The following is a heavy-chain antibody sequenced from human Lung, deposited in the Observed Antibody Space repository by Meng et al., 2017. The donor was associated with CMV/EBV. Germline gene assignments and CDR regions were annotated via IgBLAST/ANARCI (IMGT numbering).Heavy chain of an antibody. J-gene: IGHJ6*02. D-gene: IGHD3-10*01. Sequence: SVKVSCXVSGYTLSELSMHWVRQAPGKGLEWVGGFDPEDGEAIYAQKFQGRVTMTEDTSTDTAYMELSSLRSDDTAVYYCAKVPRFYSYYGLDVWGQGTTVTVSS. V-gene: IGHV1-24*01. CDR3: AKVPRFYSYYGLDV. CDR1: GYTLSELS. CDR2: FDPEDGEA.